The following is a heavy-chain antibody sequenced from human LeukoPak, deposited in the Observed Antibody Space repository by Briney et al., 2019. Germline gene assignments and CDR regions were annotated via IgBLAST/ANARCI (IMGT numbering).Heavy chain of an antibody. CDR3: ARAALHCSSTSCHLDAFDI. J-gene: IGHJ3*02. D-gene: IGHD2-2*01. Sequence: GGSLRLSCAASGFTFSSYAMIWVRQAPGKGLEWVSAIRGSGSGGSTFYADSVKGRFTISRDNAKNTLYLQMNSLRAEDTAVYYCARAALHCSSTSCHLDAFDIWGQGTMVTVSS. V-gene: IGHV3-23*01. CDR1: GFTFSSYA. CDR2: IRGSGSGGST.